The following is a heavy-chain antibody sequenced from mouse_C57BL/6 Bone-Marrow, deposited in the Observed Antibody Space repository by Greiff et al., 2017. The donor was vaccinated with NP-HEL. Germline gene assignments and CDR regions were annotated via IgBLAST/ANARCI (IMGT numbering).Heavy chain of an antibody. D-gene: IGHD4-1*01. V-gene: IGHV1-75*01. J-gene: IGHJ1*03. Sequence: QVQLKESGPELVKPGASVKISCKASGYTFTDYYINWVKQRPGQGLEWIGWIFPGSGSTYYNEKFKGKATLTVDKSSSTAYMLLSSLTSEDSAVYFCARGELGRHWYFDVWGTGTTVTVSS. CDR3: ARGELGRHWYFDV. CDR2: IFPGSGST. CDR1: GYTFTDYY.